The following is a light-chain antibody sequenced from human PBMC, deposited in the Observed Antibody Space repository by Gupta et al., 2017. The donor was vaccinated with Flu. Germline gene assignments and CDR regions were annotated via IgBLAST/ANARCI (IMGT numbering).Light chain of an antibody. CDR3: DAYASSSNLV. V-gene: IGLV2-8*01. J-gene: IGLJ2*01. Sequence: QSALTQPPSASGSPGQSVTISCTGSSSDVGTYNYVSWYQPHPGKAPNLLISEVSKRTSGAPGGFSGSEAGNTASLTVSVPQDEEDADYYCDAYASSSNLVFGGGIRVTVL. CDR2: EVS. CDR1: SSDVGTYNY.